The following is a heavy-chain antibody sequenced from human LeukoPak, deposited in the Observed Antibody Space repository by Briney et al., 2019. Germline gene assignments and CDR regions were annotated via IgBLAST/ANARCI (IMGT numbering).Heavy chain of an antibody. J-gene: IGHJ6*02. CDR1: GFTFSSYW. Sequence: PGGSLRLSCAASGFTFSSYWMSWVRQAPGKGLEWVANIKQDGSEKYYVDSVKGRFTISRDNAKNSLYLQMNSLRAEDTAVYYCARDKYYYDSSGWSPTYYYYYGMDVWGQGTTVTVSS. D-gene: IGHD3-22*01. V-gene: IGHV3-7*01. CDR3: ARDKYYYDSSGWSPTYYYYYGMDV. CDR2: IKQDGSEK.